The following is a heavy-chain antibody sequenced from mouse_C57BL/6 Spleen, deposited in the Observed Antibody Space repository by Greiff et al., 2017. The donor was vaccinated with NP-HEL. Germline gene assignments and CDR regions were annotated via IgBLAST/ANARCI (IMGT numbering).Heavy chain of an antibody. CDR2: INPNNGGN. J-gene: IGHJ3*01. CDR3: ARRGYYCNYAFAY. CDR1: GYTFTDYY. D-gene: IGHD2-1*01. V-gene: IGHV1-26*01. Sequence: EVKLMESGPELVKPGASVKISCKASGYTFTDYYMNWVKQSHGKSLEWIGDINPNNGGNSYNQKLKGKATLTVDKSSSTAYMELRSLTSEDSAVYYCARRGYYCNYAFAYWGQGTLFTVSA.